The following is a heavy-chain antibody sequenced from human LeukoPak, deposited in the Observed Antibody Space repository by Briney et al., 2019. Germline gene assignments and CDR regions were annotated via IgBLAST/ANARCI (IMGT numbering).Heavy chain of an antibody. J-gene: IGHJ5*02. CDR1: GFTFSSYS. CDR2: ISSSSSTI. CDR3: ARNGWFGHSDWFDP. Sequence: GGSLRLSCAASGFTFSSYSMNWVRQAPGKGLEWVSYISSSSSTIYYADSVKGRFTISRDNAKNSLYLQTNSLRAEDTAVYYCARNGWFGHSDWFDPWGQGTLVTVSS. D-gene: IGHD3-10*01. V-gene: IGHV3-48*04.